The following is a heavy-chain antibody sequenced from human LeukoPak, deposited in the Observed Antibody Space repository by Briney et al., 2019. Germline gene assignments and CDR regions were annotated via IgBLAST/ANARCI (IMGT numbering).Heavy chain of an antibody. D-gene: IGHD3-16*02. CDR1: GYTFTSYG. J-gene: IGHJ4*02. V-gene: IGHV1-18*01. CDR3: ARAREDYDYVWGSYPKYYFDY. Sequence: GASVKVSCKASGYTFTSYGISWVRQAPGQGLEWMGWISAYNGNTNYPQKLQGRVTMTTDTSTSTAYMELRSLRSDDTAVYYCARAREDYDYVWGSYPKYYFDYWGQGTLVTVSS. CDR2: ISAYNGNT.